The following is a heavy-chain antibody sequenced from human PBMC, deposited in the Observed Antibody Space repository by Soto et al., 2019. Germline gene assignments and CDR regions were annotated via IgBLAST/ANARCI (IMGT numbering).Heavy chain of an antibody. V-gene: IGHV4-31*03. CDR1: GGSISSGGYY. CDR3: ARDGGSSCTNGVCYID. D-gene: IGHD2-8*01. CDR2: IYNSGST. Sequence: PSETLSLTCTVSGGSISSGGYYWSWIRQHPGKGLEWIGYIYNSGSTYYNPSLKSRVTISVDTSKNQFSLKLSSVTAADTAVYYCARDGGSSCTNGVCYIDWGQGTLVTVSS. J-gene: IGHJ4*02.